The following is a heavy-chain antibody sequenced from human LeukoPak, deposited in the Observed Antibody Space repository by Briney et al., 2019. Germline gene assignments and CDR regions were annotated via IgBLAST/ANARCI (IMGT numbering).Heavy chain of an antibody. V-gene: IGHV4-59*08. CDR2: IYYSGST. CDR1: GGSISSYY. CDR3: AGHCGDYYYYGMDV. D-gene: IGHD4-17*01. J-gene: IGHJ6*02. Sequence: PSETLSLTCTVSGGSISSYYWSWIRQPPGKGLEWIGYIYYSGSTNYNPSLKSRVTISADTSKNQFSLKLNSVTAADTAVYYCAGHCGDYYYYGMDVWGQGTTVTVSS.